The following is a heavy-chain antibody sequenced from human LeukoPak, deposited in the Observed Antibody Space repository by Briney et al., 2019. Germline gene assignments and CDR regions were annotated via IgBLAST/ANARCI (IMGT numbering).Heavy chain of an antibody. V-gene: IGHV3-23*01. J-gene: IGHJ4*02. CDR3: AKRSDYGGNWNHLDY. D-gene: IGHD4-23*01. Sequence: GGSLRLSCAASVFTFSIHGMSWVRQAPGKGLEWVSSISGRDDNTYYAYSVKGRFTISQDNSKNTLYMQMNSLRAEDTAIYYCAKRSDYGGNWNHLDYWGQGTLVTVSS. CDR1: VFTFSIHG. CDR2: ISGRDDNT.